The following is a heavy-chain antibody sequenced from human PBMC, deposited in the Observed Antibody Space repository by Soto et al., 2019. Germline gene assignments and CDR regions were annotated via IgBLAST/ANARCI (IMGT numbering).Heavy chain of an antibody. V-gene: IGHV4-34*01. J-gene: IGHJ4*02. CDR1: GGSFSGYY. CDR2: INHSGST. Sequence: PSETLSLTCAVYGGSFSGYYWSWIRQPPGKGLEWIGEINHSGSTNYNPSLKSRVTISVDKSKNQFSLELSSVTAADTAVYYCARDTRDGYYFEYWGQGILVTVSS. D-gene: IGHD1-26*01. CDR3: ARDTRDGYYFEY.